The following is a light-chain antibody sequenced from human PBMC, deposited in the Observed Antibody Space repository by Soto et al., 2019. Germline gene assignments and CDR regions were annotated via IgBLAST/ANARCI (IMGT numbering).Light chain of an antibody. V-gene: IGKV3D-20*02. CDR2: GAS. CDR1: QSISSSY. Sequence: IVLTQTQGKLSVSARKRDILGCRSSQSISSSYLAWYQQRPGQAPRLLIYGASNRATGIPARFSGSGSGTDFTLTISSLEPEDFAVYYCQQRSNWRITFGQGTRLEIK. CDR3: QQRSNWRIT. J-gene: IGKJ5*01.